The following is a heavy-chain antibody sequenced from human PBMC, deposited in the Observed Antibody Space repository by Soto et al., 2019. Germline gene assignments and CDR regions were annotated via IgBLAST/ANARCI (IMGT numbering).Heavy chain of an antibody. Sequence: SGPTLVNPTQTLTLTCTFSGFSLSTSGVGVGWIRQPPGKALEWLAVIYWDDDKRYSPSLKSRLTITKDTSKNQVVLTMTNMEPVDTATYFCAHRPSTTSFDYWGQGTLVTVSS. CDR1: GFSLSTSGVG. CDR2: IYWDDDK. CDR3: AHRPSTTSFDY. V-gene: IGHV2-5*02. D-gene: IGHD1-7*01. J-gene: IGHJ4*02.